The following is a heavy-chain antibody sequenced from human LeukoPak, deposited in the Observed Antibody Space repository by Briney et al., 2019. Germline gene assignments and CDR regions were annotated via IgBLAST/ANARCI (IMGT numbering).Heavy chain of an antibody. Sequence: PGRSLRLSRAASGFTFSSYAMHWVRQAPGKGLEWVAVISYDGSNKYYADSVKGRFTISRDNSKNTLYLQMNSLRAEDTAVYYCARDGSSWYYFDYWGQGTLVTVSS. V-gene: IGHV3-30-3*01. CDR1: GFTFSSYA. CDR2: ISYDGSNK. D-gene: IGHD6-13*01. CDR3: ARDGSSWYYFDY. J-gene: IGHJ4*02.